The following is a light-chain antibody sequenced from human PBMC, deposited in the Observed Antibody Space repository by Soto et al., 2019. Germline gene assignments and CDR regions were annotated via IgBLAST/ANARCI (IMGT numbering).Light chain of an antibody. CDR2: TTS. J-gene: IGKJ1*01. Sequence: DIQMTPSPSSLSASVGDRVTITCRASQDIRNDLGWYQHKPGKAPKRLIYTTSSLQSGVPSRFSGSGSGTEFTLTISSLQPEDFATYYCLQHNTYPPTFGQGTKVEI. CDR1: QDIRND. V-gene: IGKV1-17*01. CDR3: LQHNTYPPT.